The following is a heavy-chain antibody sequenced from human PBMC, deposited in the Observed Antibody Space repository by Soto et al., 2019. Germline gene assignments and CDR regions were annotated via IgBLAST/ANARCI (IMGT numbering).Heavy chain of an antibody. CDR2: IYYSGST. CDR3: ARPTRRYDSSGYEFDP. Sequence: PSETLSLTCTVSGGSISSSSYYWGWIRQPPGKGLEWIGSIYYSGSTYYNPSLKSRVTISVDTSKNQFSLKLSSVTAADTAVYYCARPTRRYDSSGYEFDPWGQGTLVTVSS. J-gene: IGHJ5*02. D-gene: IGHD3-22*01. CDR1: GGSISSSSYY. V-gene: IGHV4-39*01.